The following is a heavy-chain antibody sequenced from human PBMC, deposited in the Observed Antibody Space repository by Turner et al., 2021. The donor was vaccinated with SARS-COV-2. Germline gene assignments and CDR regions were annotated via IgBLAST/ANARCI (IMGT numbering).Heavy chain of an antibody. CDR1: GFTFTNAW. J-gene: IGHJ4*02. CDR3: TTDPGQLVRGVILDY. D-gene: IGHD3-10*01. V-gene: IGHV3-15*01. CDR2: IKSKTDGGTI. Sequence: EVQLVESGGGLLKPGGSLRLPCVASGFTFTNAWMSWVRQGPGKGLECVGRIKSKTDGGTIDYAAPVKGRFTISRDDSKNTLYLQMNSLKTEDTAVYYCTTDPGQLVRGVILDYWGQGTLVTVSS.